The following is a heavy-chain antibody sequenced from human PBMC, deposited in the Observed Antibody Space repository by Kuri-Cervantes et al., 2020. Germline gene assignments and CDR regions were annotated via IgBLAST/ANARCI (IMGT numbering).Heavy chain of an antibody. J-gene: IGHJ4*02. V-gene: IGHV3-66*03. CDR2: IYSCGST. CDR1: GFTVSSNY. D-gene: IGHD6-19*01. CDR3: AREGIAVAGTFDY. Sequence: GGSLRLSCAASGFTVSSNYMSWVRQAPGKGLEWVSVIYSCGSTYYADSVKGRFTISRDNSKNTLYLQMNSLRAEDTAVYYCAREGIAVAGTFDYWGQGTLVTVSS.